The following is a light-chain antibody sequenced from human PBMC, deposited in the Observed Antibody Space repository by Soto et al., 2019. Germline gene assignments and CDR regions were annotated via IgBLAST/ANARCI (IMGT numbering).Light chain of an antibody. CDR2: AAS. Sequence: YSLSASVGDRVTITCRASQSISSYLNWYQQKPGKAPKLLIYAASSLQSGVPSRFSGSGSGTDFTLTISSLQPEDFATYYCQQSYSTLFLTFGGGTKVDIK. J-gene: IGKJ4*01. CDR1: QSISSY. CDR3: QQSYSTLFLT. V-gene: IGKV1-39*01.